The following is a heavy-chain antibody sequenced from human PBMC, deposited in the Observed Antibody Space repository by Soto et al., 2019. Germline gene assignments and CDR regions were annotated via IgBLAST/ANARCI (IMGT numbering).Heavy chain of an antibody. D-gene: IGHD1-1*01. CDR2: IYYSGST. CDR1: GGSVSSSGHY. V-gene: IGHV4-31*03. J-gene: IGHJ6*03. Sequence: QVQLQESGPGLVRPSQTLSLTCSVSGGSVSSSGHYWSWIRQHPGKGLAWIGYIYYSGSTYYNPSLESRLTISLDTSKNEFSLKLSSVTAADTAVYYRAREEGGTRGYYYIDVWGKGTTVTVSS. CDR3: AREEGGTRGYYYIDV.